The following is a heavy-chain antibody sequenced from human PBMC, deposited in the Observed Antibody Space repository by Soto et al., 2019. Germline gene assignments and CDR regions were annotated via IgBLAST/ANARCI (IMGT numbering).Heavy chain of an antibody. J-gene: IGHJ3*02. CDR2: IIPIFGTA. Sequence: SVKVSCKASGGTFSSYAISWVRQAPGQGLEWMGGIIPIFGTANYAQKFQGRVTITADESTSTAYMELNSLRAEDTAVYYCAGWEDIVATITGYAFDIWGQGTMVTVSS. CDR1: GGTFSSYA. V-gene: IGHV1-69*13. CDR3: AGWEDIVATITGYAFDI. D-gene: IGHD5-12*01.